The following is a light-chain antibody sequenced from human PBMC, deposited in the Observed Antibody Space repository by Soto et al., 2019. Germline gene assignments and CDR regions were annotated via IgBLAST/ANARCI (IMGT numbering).Light chain of an antibody. Sequence: QSVLTQPASVSGSPGQSITISCTGTSSDVGGYNYVSWYQQHPGKAPKLMIYDVGNRPSGVSNRFSGSKSGNTASLTISGLQAEDEADYYCSSYTSSSTHVVFGGGTKLTVL. V-gene: IGLV2-14*01. CDR1: SSDVGGYNY. CDR3: SSYTSSSTHVV. CDR2: DVG. J-gene: IGLJ2*01.